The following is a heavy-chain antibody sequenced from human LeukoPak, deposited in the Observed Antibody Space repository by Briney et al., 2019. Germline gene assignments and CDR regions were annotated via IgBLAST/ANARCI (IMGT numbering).Heavy chain of an antibody. CDR2: IGAYNGNT. CDR1: GYTFTSYG. D-gene: IGHD1-26*01. CDR3: AREMGAMGADAFDI. V-gene: IGHV1-18*01. Sequence: GASVKVSCKASGYTFTSYGISWVRQAPGQGLEWMGWIGAYNGNTNYAQKLQGRVTMTTDTSTSTAYMELRSLRSDDTAVYYCAREMGAMGADAFDIWGQGTMVTVSS. J-gene: IGHJ3*02.